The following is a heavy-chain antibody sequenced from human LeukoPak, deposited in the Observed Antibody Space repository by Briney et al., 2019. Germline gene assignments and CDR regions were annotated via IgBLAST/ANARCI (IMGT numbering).Heavy chain of an antibody. CDR3: ARASSGYYFDF. D-gene: IGHD3-22*01. Sequence: SETLSLTCTVSGGSIGSYYWNWIRQPPGKGLEWIGYVSYSGSTNYNPSLKSRVTMSVDKSKNQFSLKLSSVTAADTAVYFCARASSGYYFDFWDQGTLVTVSS. V-gene: IGHV4-59*01. J-gene: IGHJ4*02. CDR1: GGSIGSYY. CDR2: VSYSGST.